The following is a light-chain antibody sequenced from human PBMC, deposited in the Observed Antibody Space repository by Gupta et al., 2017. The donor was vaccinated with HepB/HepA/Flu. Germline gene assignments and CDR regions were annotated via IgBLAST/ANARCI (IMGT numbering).Light chain of an antibody. J-gene: IGLJ2*01. V-gene: IGLV2-14*03. Sequence: QSALTQPASVSGTPGQSITISCTGPSSDVGGYKYVSWYQHHPGKAPKVMIYDVSNRPSGVSSRFSGSKSGNTASLTISGLQAEDEADYYCCSFTVSGTYVFGGGTKLTVL. CDR1: SSDVGGYKY. CDR2: DVS. CDR3: CSFTVSGTYV.